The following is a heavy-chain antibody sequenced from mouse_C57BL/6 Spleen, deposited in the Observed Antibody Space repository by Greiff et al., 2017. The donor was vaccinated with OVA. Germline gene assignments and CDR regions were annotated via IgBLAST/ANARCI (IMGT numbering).Heavy chain of an antibody. Sequence: VKLQQPGAELVKPGASVKLSCKASGYTFTSYWMPWVKQRPGQGLEWIGMIHPNSGSTNYNEKFKSKATLTVDKSSSTAYMHLSSLTSDDSAVYDCSRPDGYNWYFDVWGTGTTLTVSS. V-gene: IGHV1-64*01. CDR3: SRPDGYNWYFDV. CDR2: IHPNSGST. CDR1: GYTFTSYW. D-gene: IGHD2-3*01. J-gene: IGHJ1*03.